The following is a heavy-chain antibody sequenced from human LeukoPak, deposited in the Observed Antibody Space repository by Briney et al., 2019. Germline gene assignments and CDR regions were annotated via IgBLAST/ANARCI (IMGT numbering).Heavy chain of an antibody. CDR2: IIPILGIT. Sequence: ASVKVSCKASGGTFSSYAISWVRQAPGQGLEWMGRIIPILGITNYAQKFQGRVTITADKSTSTAYMELSSLRSEDTAVYYCARENAQNDPEIPAVLPAARIYYFDHWGQGTLVTVSS. D-gene: IGHD2-2*01. CDR1: GGTFSSYA. V-gene: IGHV1-69*04. CDR3: ARENAQNDPEIPAVLPAARIYYFDH. J-gene: IGHJ4*02.